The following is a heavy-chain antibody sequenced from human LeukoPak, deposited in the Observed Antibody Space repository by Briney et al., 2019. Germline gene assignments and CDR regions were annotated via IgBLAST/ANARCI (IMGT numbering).Heavy chain of an antibody. CDR2: INQDGSAK. CDR1: GFTSGTSG. CDR3: ARSAR. V-gene: IGHV3-7*01. Sequence: GGSLRLSCAASGFTSGTSGMSWVRQAPGKGLEWVANINQDGSAKYYVDSVKGRFTISRDNAKSSLYLQMNSLRAEDTAVYYCARSARWGQGTLVTVS. J-gene: IGHJ4*02.